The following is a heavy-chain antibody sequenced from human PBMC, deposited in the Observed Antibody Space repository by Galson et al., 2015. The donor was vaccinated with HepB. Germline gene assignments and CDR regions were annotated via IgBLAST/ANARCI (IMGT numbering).Heavy chain of an antibody. CDR3: AREGSYCIGDACYYYLDY. J-gene: IGHJ4*02. Sequence: SVKVSCKASGYTFGDSGIIWVRQAPGQGLEWMGWISPYNANTNYAQKFRGRVTLTTVTSTTTACMELRSLRSDDTAIYYCAREGSYCIGDACYYYLDYWGQGSLVTVSS. V-gene: IGHV1-18*01. D-gene: IGHD2-15*01. CDR2: ISPYNANT. CDR1: GYTFGDSG.